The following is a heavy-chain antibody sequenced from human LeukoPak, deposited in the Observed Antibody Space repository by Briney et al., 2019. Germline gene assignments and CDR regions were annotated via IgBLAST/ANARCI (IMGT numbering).Heavy chain of an antibody. V-gene: IGHV3-23*01. CDR2: ISGSGGST. CDR1: GFTFSSYA. D-gene: IGHD1-26*01. CDR3: AKDRQWEPSFDY. J-gene: IGHJ4*02. Sequence: PGGPLRLSCAASGFTFSSYAMSWVRQAPGKGLEWVSAISGSGGSTYYADSVKGRFTISRDNSKNTLYLQMNSLRAEDTAVYYCAKDRQWEPSFDYWGQGTLVTVSS.